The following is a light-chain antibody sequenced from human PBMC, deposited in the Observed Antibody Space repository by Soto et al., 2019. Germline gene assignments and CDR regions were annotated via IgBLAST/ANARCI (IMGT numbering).Light chain of an antibody. J-gene: IGKJ4*01. CDR1: QSFTNSF. V-gene: IGKV3-20*01. Sequence: EVVLTQSPDTLSLSPGERATLSCRASQSFTNSFLAWYQQKPGQAPRLLIFRASVRAPGVPDRFSGSGSGTDLTLTISRLEPEDFAVYYCQQYGGSRLKLTFGGGTKVEIK. CDR3: QQYGGSRLKLT. CDR2: RAS.